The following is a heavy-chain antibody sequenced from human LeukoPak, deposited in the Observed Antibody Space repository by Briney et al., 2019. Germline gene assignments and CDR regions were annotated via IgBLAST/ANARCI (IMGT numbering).Heavy chain of an antibody. CDR3: ARTTEGYCRGRSCYSYYYYMDV. CDR1: GGSISRSY. CDR2: IYYSGST. D-gene: IGHD2-15*01. J-gene: IGHJ6*03. Sequence: SETLSLTCTVSGGSISRSYWSWIRQPPGKGLEWIGYIYYSGSTNYNPSLKSRVTISVDTSKNQFSLKLSSVSAADTAVYYCARTTEGYCRGRSCYSYYYYMDVWGKGTTVTVSS. V-gene: IGHV4-59*01.